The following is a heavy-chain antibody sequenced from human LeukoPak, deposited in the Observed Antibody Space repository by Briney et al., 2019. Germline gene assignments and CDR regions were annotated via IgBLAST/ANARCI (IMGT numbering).Heavy chain of an antibody. V-gene: IGHV4-34*01. J-gene: IGHJ3*02. D-gene: IGHD3-3*01. CDR1: GGSFSGYY. CDR3: ARGLADYDFWSGYWVSLRAFDI. CDR2: INHSGRT. Sequence: SETLSLTCAVYGGSFSGYYWSWIRQPPGKGLEWIGEINHSGRTNYNPSLKSRVTISVDTSKNQFSLKLSSVTAADTAVYYCARGLADYDFWSGYWVSLRAFDIWGQGTMVTVSS.